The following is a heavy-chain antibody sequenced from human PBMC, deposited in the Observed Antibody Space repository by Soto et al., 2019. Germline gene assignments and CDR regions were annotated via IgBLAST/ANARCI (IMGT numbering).Heavy chain of an antibody. Sequence: QLQLQESGSGLVKPSQTLSLTCAVSGGSISSGGYSWSWIRQPPGKGLEWIGYIYHSGSTYYNPSLKSLVILPVDRSKNQSSRKLSSATAADTAVYYCAAGGGLPRYYWGQGTLVTVSS. V-gene: IGHV4-30-2*01. CDR3: AAGGGLPRYY. J-gene: IGHJ4*02. CDR1: GGSISSGGYS. CDR2: IYHSGST. D-gene: IGHD5-12*01.